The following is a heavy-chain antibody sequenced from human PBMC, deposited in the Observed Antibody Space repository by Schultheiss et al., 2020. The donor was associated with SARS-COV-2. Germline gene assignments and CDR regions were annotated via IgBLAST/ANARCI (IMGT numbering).Heavy chain of an antibody. D-gene: IGHD3-16*02. CDR2: ISGSGGNT. J-gene: IGHJ6*02. Sequence: GGSLRLSCAASGFGFSTYAMNWVRQAPGKGLEWVSGISGSGGNTDYADSVKGRFPISRDNSKNTLYLQLNSLRAEDTAVYYCAKGTVTFGGVIGSMDVWGQGTTVTAP. CDR1: GFGFSTYA. V-gene: IGHV3-23*01. CDR3: AKGTVTFGGVIGSMDV.